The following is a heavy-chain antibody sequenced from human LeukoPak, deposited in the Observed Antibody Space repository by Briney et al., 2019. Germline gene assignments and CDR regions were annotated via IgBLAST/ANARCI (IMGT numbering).Heavy chain of an antibody. CDR3: AREFNSFKSDCRGGYCLFLN. CDR2: VSYEGRSQ. Sequence: GGSLRLSCAASGFTFSNYGMHWVRQAPGKGLEWVAVVSYEGRSQYYADSVKGRFTISRDNAKNSLYLQMNSLRVEDTAMYYCAREFNSFKSDCRGGYCLFLNWGQGALVTVSS. J-gene: IGHJ4*02. D-gene: IGHD2-15*01. CDR1: GFTFSNYG. V-gene: IGHV3-30*03.